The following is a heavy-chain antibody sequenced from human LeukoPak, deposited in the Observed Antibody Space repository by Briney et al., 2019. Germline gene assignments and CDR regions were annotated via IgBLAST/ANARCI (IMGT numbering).Heavy chain of an antibody. CDR2: IYSGGST. CDR3: ARLPAMIDDY. CDR1: EFTVSVNY. Sequence: PGGSLRLSCAASEFTVSVNYMSWVRQAPGKGLEWVSFIYSGGSTYYADSVKGRFTISRDNSKNTLYLQMNSLRAEDTAVYYCARLPAMIDDYWGQGTLVTVSS. J-gene: IGHJ4*02. D-gene: IGHD3-22*01. V-gene: IGHV3-66*01.